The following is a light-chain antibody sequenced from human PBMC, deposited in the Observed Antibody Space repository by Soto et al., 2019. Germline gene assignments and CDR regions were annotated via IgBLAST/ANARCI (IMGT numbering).Light chain of an antibody. V-gene: IGLV1-51*01. CDR1: SSNIGNNY. Sequence: QSVLMQPPSVSAAPGQKVTISCSGSSSNIGNNYVSWYQQLPGTAPKLLIYDNNKRPSGIPDRFSGSKSGTSATLGITGLQTGDEDDYYCGTWDSSLSAEVFGGGTKLTVL. CDR2: DNN. CDR3: GTWDSSLSAEV. J-gene: IGLJ2*01.